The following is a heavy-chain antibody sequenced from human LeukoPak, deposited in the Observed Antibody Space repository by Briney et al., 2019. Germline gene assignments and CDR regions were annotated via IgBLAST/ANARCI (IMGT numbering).Heavy chain of an antibody. V-gene: IGHV3-48*03. CDR2: ISSSGSTI. CDR1: GFTFSSYE. CDR3: ARDGRSSWFSYYFDY. J-gene: IGHJ4*02. Sequence: PGGSLRLSCIVSGFTFSSYEMNWVRQVPGKGLEWLSYISSSGSTIYYADSVKGRFTISRDNAKNSLYLQMNSLRAEDTAVYYCARDGRSSWFSYYFDYWGQGTLVTVSS. D-gene: IGHD6-13*01.